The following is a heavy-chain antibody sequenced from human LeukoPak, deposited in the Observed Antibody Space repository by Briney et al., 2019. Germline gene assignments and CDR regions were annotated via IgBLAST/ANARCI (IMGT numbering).Heavy chain of an antibody. Sequence: PGGSLRLSCAASGFTFSSYAMSWVRQAPGEGLEWVSAISGSGGSTYYADSVKGRFTISRDNSKNTLYLQMNSLRAEDTAVYYCAKVIALAAAGREYYFDYWGQGTLVTVSS. CDR3: AKVIALAAAGREYYFDY. CDR2: ISGSGGST. D-gene: IGHD6-13*01. J-gene: IGHJ4*02. CDR1: GFTFSSYA. V-gene: IGHV3-23*01.